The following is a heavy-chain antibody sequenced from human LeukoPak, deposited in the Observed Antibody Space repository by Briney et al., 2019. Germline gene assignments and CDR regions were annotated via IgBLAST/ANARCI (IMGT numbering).Heavy chain of an antibody. J-gene: IGHJ4*02. Sequence: PSQTLSLTCTVSGGSISSGDYYWSWIRQPPGKGLEWIGYIYYSGSTYYNPSLKSRVTISVDTSKNQFSLKLSSVTAADTAVYYCARVGVTMVRGVIRRRAYYFDYWDQGTLVTVSS. D-gene: IGHD3-10*01. CDR2: IYYSGST. CDR3: ARVGVTMVRGVIRRRAYYFDY. V-gene: IGHV4-30-4*08. CDR1: GGSISSGDYY.